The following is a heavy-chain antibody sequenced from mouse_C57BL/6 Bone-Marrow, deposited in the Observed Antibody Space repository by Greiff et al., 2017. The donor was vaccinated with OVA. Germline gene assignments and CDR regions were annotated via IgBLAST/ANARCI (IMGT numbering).Heavy chain of an antibody. V-gene: IGHV1-81*01. CDR3: ARSDYGLSMDY. Sequence: QVQLKESGAELARPGASVKLSCKASGYTFTSYGISWVKQRTGQGLEWIGEIYPRSGNTYYNEKFKGKATLTADKSSSTAYMELRSLTSEDSAVYFCARSDYGLSMDYWGQGTSVTVSS. CDR2: IYPRSGNT. CDR1: GYTFTSYG. D-gene: IGHD1-2*01. J-gene: IGHJ4*01.